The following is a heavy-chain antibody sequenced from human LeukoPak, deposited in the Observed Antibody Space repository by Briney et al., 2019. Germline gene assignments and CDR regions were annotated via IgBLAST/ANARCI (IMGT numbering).Heavy chain of an antibody. CDR3: ARDWYSSSWYYFDY. CDR2: IKQDGSEK. CDR1: GFTFSSYW. D-gene: IGHD6-13*01. Sequence: GGSLRLSCAASGFTFSSYWMSWVRQAPGKGLEWVANIKQDGSEKYYVDSVKGRFTISRDNAKNSLYLQMNSLRADDTAVYYCARDWYSSSWYYFDYWGQGTLVTVSS. J-gene: IGHJ4*02. V-gene: IGHV3-7*01.